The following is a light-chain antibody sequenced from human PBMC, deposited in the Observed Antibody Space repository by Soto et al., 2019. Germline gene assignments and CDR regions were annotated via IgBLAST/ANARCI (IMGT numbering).Light chain of an antibody. CDR3: QQRRNWPPYT. J-gene: IGKJ2*01. CDR1: QSVSSY. V-gene: IGKV3-11*01. Sequence: EIVLTQSPATLFLSPGDRATLSCRASQSVSSYLAWYQQKPGQAPRLLIYDASNRATAIPARFSGSGSGTDFNLTISSLEPEDFAVSYCQQRRNWPPYTFGQGTKLEIK. CDR2: DAS.